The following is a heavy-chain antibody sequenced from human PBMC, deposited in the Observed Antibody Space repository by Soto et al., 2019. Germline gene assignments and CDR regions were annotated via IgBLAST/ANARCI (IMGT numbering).Heavy chain of an antibody. D-gene: IGHD2-2*01. J-gene: IGHJ6*02. Sequence: SETLSLTCTVSGGSISSYYWSWIRQPPGKGLEWIGYIYYSGSTNYNPSLKSRVTISVDTSKNQFSLKLSSVTAADTAVYYCARDIPVDVVVPAAARGYGMDVWGQETTVTVSS. CDR2: IYYSGST. CDR1: GGSISSYY. V-gene: IGHV4-59*01. CDR3: ARDIPVDVVVPAAARGYGMDV.